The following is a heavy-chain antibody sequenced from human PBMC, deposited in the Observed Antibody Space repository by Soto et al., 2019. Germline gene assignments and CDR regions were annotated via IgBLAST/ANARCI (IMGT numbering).Heavy chain of an antibody. CDR2: IIPILGIA. V-gene: IGHV1-69*02. D-gene: IGHD2-2*01. CDR3: ARVHQLPKFGHYYYYMDV. Sequence: ASVKVSCKASGGTFSSYTISWVRQAPGQGLEWMGRIIPILGIANYAQKFQGRVTITADKSTSTAYMELSSLRSEDTAVYYCARVHQLPKFGHYYYYMDVWGKGTTVTVSS. CDR1: GGTFSSYT. J-gene: IGHJ6*03.